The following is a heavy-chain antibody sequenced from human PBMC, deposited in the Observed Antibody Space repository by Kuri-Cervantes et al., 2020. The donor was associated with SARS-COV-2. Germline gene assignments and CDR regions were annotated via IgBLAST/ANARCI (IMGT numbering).Heavy chain of an antibody. Sequence: GESLKISCAASGFTFSSYAMHWVRQAPGKGLEWVAVISYDGSNKYYADSVKGRFTISRDNSKNTLYLQMNSLRDEDTAVYYCARERVGVTTFYYYGLDVWGQGTTVTVSS. CDR2: ISYDGSNK. V-gene: IGHV3-30-3*01. D-gene: IGHD4-11*01. J-gene: IGHJ6*02. CDR3: ARERVGVTTFYYYGLDV. CDR1: GFTFSSYA.